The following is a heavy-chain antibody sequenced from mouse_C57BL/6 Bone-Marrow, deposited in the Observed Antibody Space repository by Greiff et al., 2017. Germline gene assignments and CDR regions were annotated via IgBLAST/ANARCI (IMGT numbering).Heavy chain of an antibody. CDR3: AKLAAWFAY. Sequence: EVKLVESGGDLVKPGGSLKLSCAASGFTFSSYGMSWVRQTPDKRLEWVATISSGGSYTYYPDSVKGRFTISGDNAKNTLYLQMSSLKSEDTAMYYCAKLAAWFAYWGQGTLVTVSA. CDR1: GFTFSSYG. J-gene: IGHJ3*01. V-gene: IGHV5-6*01. CDR2: ISSGGSYT.